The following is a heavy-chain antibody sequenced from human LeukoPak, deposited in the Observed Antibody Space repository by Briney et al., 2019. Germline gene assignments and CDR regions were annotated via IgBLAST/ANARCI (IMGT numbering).Heavy chain of an antibody. Sequence: PSETLSLTCAVYGESLNSYYWTWVRQPPGEGLEWIGEIYESGTTEYNPSLKSRVTISMVPSKQQFSLSLSSVTAADTAVYYCARGAWATRLGSWGLGTPVIVSS. CDR1: GESLNSYY. CDR2: IYESGTT. D-gene: IGHD2-15*01. V-gene: IGHV4-34*01. CDR3: ARGAWATRLGS. J-gene: IGHJ4*02.